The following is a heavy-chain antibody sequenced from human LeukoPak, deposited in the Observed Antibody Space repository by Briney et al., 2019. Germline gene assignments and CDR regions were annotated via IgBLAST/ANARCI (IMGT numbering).Heavy chain of an antibody. Sequence: PSQTLSLTCTVSGGSISSGSYYWSWIRQPAGKGLEWIGRIYTSGSTNYNPSLKSRVTISLDTSKNHFSLKLSSVTAADTAVYYCARDRGYYDSSGYYYYFDYWGQGTLVTVSS. CDR1: GGSISSGSYY. CDR3: ARDRGYYDSSGYYYYFDY. V-gene: IGHV4-61*02. CDR2: IYTSGST. J-gene: IGHJ4*02. D-gene: IGHD3-22*01.